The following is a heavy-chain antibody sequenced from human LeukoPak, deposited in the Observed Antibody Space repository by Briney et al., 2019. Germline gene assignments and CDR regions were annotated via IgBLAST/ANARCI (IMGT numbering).Heavy chain of an antibody. V-gene: IGHV3-7*01. CDR1: GFTFSNYW. CDR3: AKDTLPSQYTGYVD. CDR2: IKQDGSEE. D-gene: IGHD5-12*01. J-gene: IGHJ4*02. Sequence: TGGSLRLSCAASGFTFSNYWMSWVRQAPGKGLEWVANIKQDGSEEFYVDSVKGRFTISRDNARNSLYLQMNSLRAEDTAVYYCAKDTLPSQYTGYVDWGQGTLVTVSS.